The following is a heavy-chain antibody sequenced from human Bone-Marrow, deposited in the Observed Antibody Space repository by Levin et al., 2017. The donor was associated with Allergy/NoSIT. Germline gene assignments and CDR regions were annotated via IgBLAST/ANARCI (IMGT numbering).Heavy chain of an antibody. CDR1: GFTFSSYA. CDR2: ISGSGGST. D-gene: IGHD5-18*01. CDR3: AKGGYGYRDWYFDL. J-gene: IGHJ2*01. Sequence: GESLKISCAASGFTFSSYAMSWVRQAPGKGLEWVSAISGSGGSTYYADSVKGRFTISRDNSKNTLYLQMNSLRAEDTAVYYCAKGGYGYRDWYFDLWGRGTLVTVSS. V-gene: IGHV3-23*01.